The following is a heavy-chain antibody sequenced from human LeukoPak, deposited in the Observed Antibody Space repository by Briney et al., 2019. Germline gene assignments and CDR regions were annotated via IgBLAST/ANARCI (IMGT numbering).Heavy chain of an antibody. CDR3: ARDAYVSGLWWYFDL. D-gene: IGHD6-19*01. J-gene: IGHJ2*01. CDR1: GGSISGYY. Sequence: PSETLSLTCTVSGGSISGYYWNWIRQPPGKGLEWIGYIYDSGTTNYNPSLKSRVTISGDTSKNQFSLKLTSVTAADTAVYYCARDAYVSGLWWYFDLWGRGTLVTVSS. CDR2: IYDSGTT. V-gene: IGHV4-59*01.